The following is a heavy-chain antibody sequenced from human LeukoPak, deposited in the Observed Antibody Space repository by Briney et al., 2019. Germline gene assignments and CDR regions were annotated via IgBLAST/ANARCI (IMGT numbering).Heavy chain of an antibody. CDR3: ARWGPGSGYWRAFDI. D-gene: IGHD3-3*01. J-gene: IGHJ3*02. V-gene: IGHV4-34*01. CDR2: INHSGST. Sequence: SETLSLTCAVYGGSFSGYYWGWIRQPPGKGLEWIGEINHSGSTNYNPSLKSRVTISVDTSKNQFSLKLSSVTAADTAVYYCARWGPGSGYWRAFDIWGQGTMVTVSS. CDR1: GGSFSGYY.